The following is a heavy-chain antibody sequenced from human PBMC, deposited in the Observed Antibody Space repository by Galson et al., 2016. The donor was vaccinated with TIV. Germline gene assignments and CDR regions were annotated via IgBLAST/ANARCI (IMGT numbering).Heavy chain of an antibody. CDR3: ARGGGSYYAVDS. Sequence: SLRLSCAASGFTFDDYGMSWVRQAPGKGLEWVSGITWNADNTGYADSVRGRFTISRDNAKSSLYLQMNSLRAEDTALYYCARGGGSYYAVDSWGQGTLVTVSS. J-gene: IGHJ4*02. D-gene: IGHD1-26*01. V-gene: IGHV3-20*04. CDR2: ITWNADNT. CDR1: GFTFDDYG.